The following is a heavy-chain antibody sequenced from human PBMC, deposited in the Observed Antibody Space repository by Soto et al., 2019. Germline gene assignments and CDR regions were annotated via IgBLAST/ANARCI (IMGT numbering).Heavy chain of an antibody. Sequence: SVTGSCKASGGTFSSYAISWVRQAPGQGLEWMGGIIPIFGTANYAQKFQGRVTITADESTSTAYMELSSLRSEDTAVYYCARSYYYGSGSYPTIYYYYGMDVWGQGTTVTVSS. CDR1: GGTFSSYA. D-gene: IGHD3-10*01. J-gene: IGHJ6*02. CDR2: IIPIFGTA. CDR3: ARSYYYGSGSYPTIYYYYGMDV. V-gene: IGHV1-69*01.